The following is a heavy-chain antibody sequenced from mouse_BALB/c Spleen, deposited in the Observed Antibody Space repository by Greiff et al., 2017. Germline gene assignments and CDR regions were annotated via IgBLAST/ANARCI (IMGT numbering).Heavy chain of an antibody. V-gene: IGHV3-8*02. Sequence: EVQLVESGPSLVKPSQTLSLTCSVTGDSITSGYWNWIRKFPGNKLEYMGYISYSGSTYYNPSLKSRISITRDTSKNQYYLQLNSVTTEDTATYYCARDSSGYVDAMDYWGQGTSVTVSS. CDR1: GDSITSGY. D-gene: IGHD3-2*01. CDR2: ISYSGST. J-gene: IGHJ4*01. CDR3: ARDSSGYVDAMDY.